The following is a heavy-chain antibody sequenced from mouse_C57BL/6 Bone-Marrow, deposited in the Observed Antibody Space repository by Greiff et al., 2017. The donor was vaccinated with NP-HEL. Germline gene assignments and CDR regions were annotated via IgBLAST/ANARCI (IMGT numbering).Heavy chain of an antibody. V-gene: IGHV14-4*01. CDR2: IDPENGDT. Sequence: VHVKQSGAELVRPGASVKLSCTASGFNIKDDYMHWVKQRPEQGLEWIGWIDPENGDTEYASKFQGKATITADKSSNTAYLQLSSLTSEDSAVYYCTTHYSEAFWSEGTPITVSA. CDR1: GFNIKDDY. CDR3: TTHYSEAF. D-gene: IGHD1-2*01. J-gene: IGHJ3*01.